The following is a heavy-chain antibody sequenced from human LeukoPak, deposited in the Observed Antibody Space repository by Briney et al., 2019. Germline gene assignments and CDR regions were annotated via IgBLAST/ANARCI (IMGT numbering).Heavy chain of an antibody. V-gene: IGHV3-49*04. J-gene: IGHJ6*02. Sequence: GGSLRLSCTAPGFTFGDYAVSWVRRAPGRGLEWVGLIRRRAFGETADYAASVKGRFTISRDDSKSIAYLQMNSLKTEDTAVYYCTREGAAAAYGMDVWGQGTTVTVSS. CDR2: IRRRAFGETA. CDR3: TREGAAAAYGMDV. CDR1: GFTFGDYA. D-gene: IGHD6-13*01.